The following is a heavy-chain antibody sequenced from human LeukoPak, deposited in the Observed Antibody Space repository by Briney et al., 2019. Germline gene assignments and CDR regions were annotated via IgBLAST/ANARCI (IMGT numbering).Heavy chain of an antibody. J-gene: IGHJ4*02. Sequence: PSETLSLTCAVSGGSISSGGYYWNWIRQPPGKGLEWIGYIYYTGSTNYNPSLKSRVTMSVDTSKNQFSLNLKSVTPEDTAVYYCARNLIPEQLVLNFWGQGALVTVSS. CDR1: GGSISSGGYY. CDR3: ARNLIPEQLVLNF. V-gene: IGHV4-61*08. D-gene: IGHD6-13*01. CDR2: IYYTGST.